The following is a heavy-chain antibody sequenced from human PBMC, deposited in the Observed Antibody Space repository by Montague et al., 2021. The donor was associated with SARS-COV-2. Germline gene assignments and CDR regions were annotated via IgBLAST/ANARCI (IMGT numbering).Heavy chain of an antibody. CDR2: IYTSGST. Sequence: SETLSLTCTVSGGSISSYYWNWIRQSAGKGLEWIGRIYTSGSTNYDPSLKSRVTMSVDTSKNQFSLKLSSVTAADTAVYYCARHLNYRDYGGDDYWGQGTPVTVSS. CDR3: ARHLNYRDYGGDDY. D-gene: IGHD4-17*01. J-gene: IGHJ4*02. CDR1: GGSISSYY. V-gene: IGHV4-4*07.